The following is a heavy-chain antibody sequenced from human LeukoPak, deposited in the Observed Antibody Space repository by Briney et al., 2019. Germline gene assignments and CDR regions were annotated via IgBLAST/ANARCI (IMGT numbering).Heavy chain of an antibody. V-gene: IGHV1-69*05. J-gene: IGHJ4*02. Sequence: EASVKVSCKASGGTFSSYAISWVRQAPGQGLEWMGRIIPIFGTANYAQKFQGRVTITTDESTSTAYMELSSLRSEDTAVYYCACHMVARFDYWGQGTLVTVPS. CDR2: IIPIFGTA. CDR3: ACHMVARFDY. D-gene: IGHD2-21*01. CDR1: GGTFSSYA.